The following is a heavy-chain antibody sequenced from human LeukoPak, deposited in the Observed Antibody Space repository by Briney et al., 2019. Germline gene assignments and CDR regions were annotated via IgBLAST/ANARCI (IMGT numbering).Heavy chain of an antibody. CDR1: GRSVSSCGYY. V-gene: IGHV4-61*08. CDR2: IYYSASI. Sequence: SETLSLTCTVSGRSVSSCGYYWSWIRQPPGKGLGWIGHIYYSASINSRHSLTSRVTISVDTSKNQFSLKLSSVTAADTAVYYCARAVYSNYGDALDIWGEGTMVTVSS. CDR3: ARAVYSNYGDALDI. D-gene: IGHD4-11*01. J-gene: IGHJ3*02.